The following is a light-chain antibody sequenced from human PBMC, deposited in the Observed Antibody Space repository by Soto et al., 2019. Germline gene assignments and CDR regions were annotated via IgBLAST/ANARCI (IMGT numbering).Light chain of an antibody. CDR3: QQYYSSPLT. CDR2: WAS. V-gene: IGKV4-1*01. J-gene: IGKJ4*02. Sequence: DIVMTQSPDSLAVSLGERATITCRSSQSLLSTSNNKNFLAWYQQIPVQPPKLLPYWASARESGVPDRLSGSGSGTEFTLSISSRQPEDVAVYYCQQYYSSPLTCGGGTKVELK. CDR1: QSLLSTSNNKNF.